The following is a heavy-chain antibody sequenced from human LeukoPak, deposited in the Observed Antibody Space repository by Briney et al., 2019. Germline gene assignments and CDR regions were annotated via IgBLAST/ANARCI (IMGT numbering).Heavy chain of an antibody. D-gene: IGHD2-2*01. CDR1: GYTFTSYD. CDR2: MNPNSGNT. Sequence: GASVKVSCKASGYTFTSYDINWVRQAPRQGLEWMGWMNPNSGNTGYAQTFQGRVTMTRNTSISTAYMELSSLRSEDTAVYYCARGLVVPAAMSYYYYYMDVWGKGTTVTVSS. CDR3: ARGLVVPAAMSYYYYYMDV. J-gene: IGHJ6*03. V-gene: IGHV1-8*01.